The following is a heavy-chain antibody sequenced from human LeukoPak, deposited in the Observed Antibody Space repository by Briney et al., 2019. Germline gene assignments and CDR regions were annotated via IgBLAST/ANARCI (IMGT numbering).Heavy chain of an antibody. CDR1: AFTFSNYA. CDR2: ISGTAENT. Sequence: GGSLRLSCAASAFTFSNYAMNWVRQAPGKGLEWVSAISGTAENTYYADSVKGRFSISRDNSRNTVHLQMNSLRPEDTAVYYCANQRGGFWGQGTLVTVSS. CDR3: ANQRGGF. J-gene: IGHJ4*02. V-gene: IGHV3-23*01. D-gene: IGHD3-10*01.